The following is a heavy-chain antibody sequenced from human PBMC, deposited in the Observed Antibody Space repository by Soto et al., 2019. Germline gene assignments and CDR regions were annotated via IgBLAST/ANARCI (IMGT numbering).Heavy chain of an antibody. CDR2: IIPILGIA. D-gene: IGHD5-12*01. CDR1: GGTFSSYT. CDR3: ASVVDIVATTYYYYYMDV. Sequence: QVQLVQSGAEVKKPGSSVKVSCKASGGTFSSYTISWVRQAPGQGLEWMGRIIPILGIANYAQKFQGRVTITADKSTSTAYMELSSLRSDDTAVYYCASVVDIVATTYYYYYMDVWGKGTTVTVSS. J-gene: IGHJ6*03. V-gene: IGHV1-69*02.